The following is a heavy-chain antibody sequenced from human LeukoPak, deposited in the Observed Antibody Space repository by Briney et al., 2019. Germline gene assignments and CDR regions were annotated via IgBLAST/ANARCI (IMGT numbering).Heavy chain of an antibody. V-gene: IGHV3-53*01. J-gene: IGHJ6*02. Sequence: SGGSLRLSCAASGFTVSSNYMSWARQAPGKGLEWVSVIYSGGSTYYADSVKGRFTISRDNSKNTLYLQMNSLRAEDTAVYYCARAVYYDSSGYSHYYYGMDVWGQGTTVTVSS. CDR3: ARAVYYDSSGYSHYYYGMDV. D-gene: IGHD3-22*01. CDR2: IYSGGST. CDR1: GFTVSSNY.